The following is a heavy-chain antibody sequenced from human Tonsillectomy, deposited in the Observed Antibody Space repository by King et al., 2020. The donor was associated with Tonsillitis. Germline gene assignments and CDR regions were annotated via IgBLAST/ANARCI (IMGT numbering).Heavy chain of an antibody. CDR2: IKRKTDGGTT. CDR3: TKDPTVDFDL. V-gene: IGHV3-15*01. CDR1: GFTLSNAW. Sequence: VQLVESGGGLVKPGESLRLSCAASGFTLSNAWMSWVRQAPGKGLEWVGRIKRKTDGGTTDYAAPVEGRFTISRDDSKNTLYLQMNSLKTVDTAVYYCTKDPTVDFDLWGRGTLVTVSS. J-gene: IGHJ2*01.